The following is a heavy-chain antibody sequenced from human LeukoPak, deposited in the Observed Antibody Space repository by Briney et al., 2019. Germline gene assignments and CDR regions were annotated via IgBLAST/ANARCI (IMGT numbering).Heavy chain of an antibody. V-gene: IGHV3-48*02. CDR3: ARRIVGAFPFDY. CDR1: GFTFSNYN. Sequence: PGGSLRLSCAASGFTFSNYNMNWVRQAPGKGLEWISYITDNSGTIYYADSVKGRFTISRDNAKNSLYLQMNSLRDEDTAVYYCARRIVGAFPFDYWGQGTLVTVPS. J-gene: IGHJ4*02. CDR2: ITDNSGTI. D-gene: IGHD1-26*01.